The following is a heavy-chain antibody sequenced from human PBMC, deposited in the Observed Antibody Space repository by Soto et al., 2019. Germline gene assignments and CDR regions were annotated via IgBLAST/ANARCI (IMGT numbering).Heavy chain of an antibody. Sequence: GGSLRLSCTASGFTFGDYAMSWLRQAPGRGLEWVSFIRSKAYGGTTEYAASVKGRFTISRDDSKSIAYLQMNSLKTEDTAVYYCTRDSVVVVPAAPDYWGQGT. CDR2: IRSKAYGGTT. J-gene: IGHJ4*02. D-gene: IGHD2-2*01. CDR3: TRDSVVVVPAAPDY. CDR1: GFTFGDYA. V-gene: IGHV3-49*03.